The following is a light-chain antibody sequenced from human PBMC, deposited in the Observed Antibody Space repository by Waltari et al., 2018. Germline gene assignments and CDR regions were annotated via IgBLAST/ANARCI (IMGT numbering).Light chain of an antibody. J-gene: IGKJ4*01. V-gene: IGKV2-28*01. CDR1: QSLLQGDGRNF. Sequence: DIVMTQSPLSLPVTPGEPASISCRSSQSLLQGDGRNFLDWYLQKPGQSAQLLIYMGSNRASGVPDRFSGSGSGTYFTLKISRVEAEDVGVYYCMQARQPPYTFGGGTKVEIK. CDR3: MQARQPPYT. CDR2: MGS.